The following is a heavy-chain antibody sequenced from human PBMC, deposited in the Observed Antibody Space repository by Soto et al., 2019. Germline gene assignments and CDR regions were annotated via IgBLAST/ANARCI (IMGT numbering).Heavy chain of an antibody. V-gene: IGHV3-7*03. J-gene: IGHJ4*02. CDR1: GFTFSSYW. CDR2: IKQDGSEK. D-gene: IGHD7-27*01. Sequence: GGSLRLSCAASGFTFSSYWMSWVRQAPGKGLEWVANIKQDGSEKYYVDSVKGRFTISRDNAKNSLYLQMNSLRAEDTDVYYCARPQLGIGSSFDYWGQGTLVTVSS. CDR3: ARPQLGIGSSFDY.